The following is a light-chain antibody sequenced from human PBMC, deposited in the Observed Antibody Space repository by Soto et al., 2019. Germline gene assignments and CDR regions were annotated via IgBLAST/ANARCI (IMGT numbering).Light chain of an antibody. J-gene: IGKJ1*01. CDR1: QSVSSSY. Sequence: EIVLTQSPGTLSLSPGERATLSCRASQSVSSSYLAWYQQKPGQAPRLLIYGASSRATGLPDRFSGSGAGTDFTLTISRLEPEDFGVYYCQQYGSSPTWTFGQGTKVEIK. CDR3: QQYGSSPTWT. V-gene: IGKV3-20*01. CDR2: GAS.